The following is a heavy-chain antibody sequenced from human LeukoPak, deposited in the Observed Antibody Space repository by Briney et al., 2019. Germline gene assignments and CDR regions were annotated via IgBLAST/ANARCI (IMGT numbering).Heavy chain of an antibody. J-gene: IGHJ4*02. CDR1: GVTFSSYE. V-gene: IGHV3-48*03. CDR3: ARAENYGSGSYYNCDY. D-gene: IGHD3-10*01. CDR2: ISCSGSPI. Sequence: GGSLRLSCSASGVTFSSYEMNWVRQAPGKGLEWVSYISCSGSPIHYADPVKGRFTISRDNAQNSLYLQMNSLRAEDTAVYYCARAENYGSGSYYNCDYWGQGTLVTVSS.